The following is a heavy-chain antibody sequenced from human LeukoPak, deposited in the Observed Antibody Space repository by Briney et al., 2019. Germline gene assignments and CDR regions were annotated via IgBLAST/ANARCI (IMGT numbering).Heavy chain of an antibody. V-gene: IGHV4-34*01. CDR2: INHSGST. D-gene: IGHD1-20*01. CDR3: AGQRYNWNLRYYYYYMDV. J-gene: IGHJ6*03. CDR1: GGSFSGYY. Sequence: SETLSLTCAVYGGSFSGYYWSWIRQPPGKGLEWIGEINHSGSTNYNPSLKSRVTISLDTSKNQFSLKRSSVTAPYTAVYYSAGQRYNWNLRYYYYYMDVWGKGTTVTVSS.